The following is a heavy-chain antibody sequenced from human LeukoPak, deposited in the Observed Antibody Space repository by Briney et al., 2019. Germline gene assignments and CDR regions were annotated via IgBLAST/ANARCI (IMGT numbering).Heavy chain of an antibody. J-gene: IGHJ4*02. CDR2: ISYDGSNK. CDR1: GFTFSSYG. V-gene: IGHV3-30*18. D-gene: IGHD2-15*01. Sequence: GRSLRLSCAASGFTFSSYGMHRVRQAPGKGLEWVAVISYDGSNKYYADSVKGRFTISRDNSKNTLYLQMNSLRAEDTAVYYCAKALRVASRWYYFDYWGQGTLVTVSS. CDR3: AKALRVASRWYYFDY.